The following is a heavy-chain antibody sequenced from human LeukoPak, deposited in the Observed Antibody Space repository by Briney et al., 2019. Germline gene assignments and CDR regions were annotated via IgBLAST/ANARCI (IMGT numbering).Heavy chain of an antibody. Sequence: GSVKVSCKASGYTFTSYDISWVRQAPGQGLEWMGRIRGYNGNTNYAQKLQGRVTMTTDTSTSTAYMELGSLRSDDTAVYYCARVAAIGIDYWGQGTLVTVSS. V-gene: IGHV1-18*01. J-gene: IGHJ4*02. CDR1: GYTFTSYD. D-gene: IGHD6-13*01. CDR3: ARVAAIGIDY. CDR2: IRGYNGNT.